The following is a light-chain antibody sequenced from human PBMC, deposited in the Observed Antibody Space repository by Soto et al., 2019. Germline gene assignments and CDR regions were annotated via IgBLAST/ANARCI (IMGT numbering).Light chain of an antibody. CDR1: QSISSW. CDR3: QHYNSYST. V-gene: IGKV1-5*03. J-gene: IGKJ1*01. CDR2: KAS. Sequence: DIQMTQSPSTLSASVGDRVTITCRASQSISSWLAWYQQKPGKAPKLLIYKASSLESGVPSRFSGSGSGTEFTLTISSLQPDDFANYYCQHYNSYSTVGQGTKVDIK.